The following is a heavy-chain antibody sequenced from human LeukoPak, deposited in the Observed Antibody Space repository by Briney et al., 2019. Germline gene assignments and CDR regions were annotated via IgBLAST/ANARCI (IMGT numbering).Heavy chain of an antibody. Sequence: GGSLRLSCAASGFTFTSYGMTWVRQAPGKGLEWVSSISNSGGATHYADSVKGRFTISRDNSRTTVFLHMNSLRAEDTAVYYCAKSLDYDEYVPDYWGQGTLVTVSS. J-gene: IGHJ4*02. D-gene: IGHD4-17*01. CDR1: GFTFTSYG. V-gene: IGHV3-23*01. CDR3: AKSLDYDEYVPDY. CDR2: ISNSGGAT.